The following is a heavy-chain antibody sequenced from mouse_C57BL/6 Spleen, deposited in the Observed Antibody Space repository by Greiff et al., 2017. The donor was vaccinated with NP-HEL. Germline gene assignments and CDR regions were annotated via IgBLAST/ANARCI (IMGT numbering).Heavy chain of an antibody. Sequence: EVKLMESGPGLVKPSQSLSLTCSVTGYSITSGYYWNWIRQFPGNKLEWMGYISYDGSNNYNPSLKNRISITRDTSKNQFFLKLNSVTTEDTATYYCARGNGYDGWYFDVWGTGTTVTVSS. CDR1: GYSITSGYY. J-gene: IGHJ1*03. V-gene: IGHV3-6*01. CDR2: ISYDGSN. D-gene: IGHD2-2*01. CDR3: ARGNGYDGWYFDV.